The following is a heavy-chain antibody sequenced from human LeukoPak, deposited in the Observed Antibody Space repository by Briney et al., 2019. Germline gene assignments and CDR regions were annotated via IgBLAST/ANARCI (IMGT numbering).Heavy chain of an antibody. CDR3: VRDPSSGWGFDP. Sequence: GASVKVSCKASGYTFSGYYIHWVRQAPGQGLEWMGWINPNSGGTSYAQMFQGRVTMTRDTSVSTAYMELSRLRSDDTALYYCVRDPSSGWGFDPWGQGTLVTVSP. J-gene: IGHJ5*02. CDR1: GYTFSGYY. V-gene: IGHV1-2*02. D-gene: IGHD6-19*01. CDR2: INPNSGGT.